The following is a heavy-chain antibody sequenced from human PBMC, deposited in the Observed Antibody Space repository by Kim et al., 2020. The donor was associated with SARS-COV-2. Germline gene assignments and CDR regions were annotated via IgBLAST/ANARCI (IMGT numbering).Heavy chain of an antibody. Sequence: GGSLRLSCAASGFTFSSYSMNWVRQAPGKGLEWVSYISSSSSTIYYADSVKGRFTISRDNAKNSLYLQMNSLRDEDTAVYYCARGELTTYSGYEPDYYYYGMDVWGQGTTVTVSS. CDR2: ISSSSSTI. J-gene: IGHJ6*02. CDR1: GFTFSSYS. V-gene: IGHV3-48*02. D-gene: IGHD5-12*01. CDR3: ARGELTTYSGYEPDYYYYGMDV.